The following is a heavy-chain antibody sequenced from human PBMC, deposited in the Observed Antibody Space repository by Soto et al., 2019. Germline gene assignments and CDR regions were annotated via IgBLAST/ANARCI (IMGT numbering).Heavy chain of an antibody. D-gene: IGHD1-1*01. CDR3: AREVREGYNQSGQSWFAP. CDR2: IYYSGST. CDR1: GGSISSGGYS. J-gene: IGHJ5*02. Sequence: PSETLSLTCTVSGGSISSGGYSWSWIRQPPGKGLEWIGYIYYSGSTNYNPSLKSRVTISVDTSKNQFSLKLSSVTAADTAVYYCAREVREGYNQSGQSWFAPGGQGTLVPVSS. V-gene: IGHV4-61*08.